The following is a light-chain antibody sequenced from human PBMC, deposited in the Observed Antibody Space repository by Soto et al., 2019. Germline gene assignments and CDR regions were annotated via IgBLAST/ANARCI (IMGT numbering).Light chain of an antibody. J-gene: IGKJ5*01. CDR3: QQRSNI. CDR2: DAS. CDR1: ESTSDY. V-gene: IGKV3-11*01. Sequence: EIVLTQSPGTLSLSPGERATLSCRASESTSDYLAWYQQKPGQAPRLLIYDASNRATGIPARFSGSGSGTDFTLTISSLEPEDFAVYYCQQRSNIFGQGTRLEIK.